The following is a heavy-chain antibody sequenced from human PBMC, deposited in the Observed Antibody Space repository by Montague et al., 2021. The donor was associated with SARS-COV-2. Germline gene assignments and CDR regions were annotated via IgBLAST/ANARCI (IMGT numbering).Heavy chain of an antibody. V-gene: IGHV2-70*01. J-gene: IGHJ4*02. Sequence: PALVKPTQTLTLTCTFSGFSLNTSGMCVSWIRQPPGKALEWLALXDWDDDKYYSTSLKTRLTISKDTSKNQVVLTMTNMDPVDTATYYCARISAWYSSGWSAFDYWGQGTLVTVSS. CDR1: GFSLNTSGMC. D-gene: IGHD6-19*01. CDR3: ARISAWYSSGWSAFDY. CDR2: XDWDDDK.